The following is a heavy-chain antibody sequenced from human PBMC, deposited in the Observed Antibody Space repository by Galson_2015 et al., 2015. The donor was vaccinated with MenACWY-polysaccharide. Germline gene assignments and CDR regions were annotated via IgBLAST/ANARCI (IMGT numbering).Heavy chain of an antibody. D-gene: IGHD3-22*01. CDR3: ARGGRNECQHSRDSAYYFDY. CDR1: GYTFTGYY. V-gene: IGHV1-2*04. J-gene: IGHJ4*02. Sequence: SVKVSCKASGYTFTGYYIHWVRQAPGQGLEWLGWLNPNSGGTNYAQKFQGWIRMTRDTSISAAYMELSGLRSDDTAVFFCARGGRNECQHSRDSAYYFDYWGQGTLVTVSS. CDR2: LNPNSGGT.